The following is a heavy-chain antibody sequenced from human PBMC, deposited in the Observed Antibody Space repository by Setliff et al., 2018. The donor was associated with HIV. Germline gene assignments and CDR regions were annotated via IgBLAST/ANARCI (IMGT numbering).Heavy chain of an antibody. D-gene: IGHD3-22*01. CDR3: ARVYDTSGYSLSIPGY. Sequence: PGGSLRLSCAASGFTFSSYGMHWVRQAPGKGLEWVAVISYDGSNKYYPDSVKGRFTISRDNSKNTLYLQMNSLRAEDTALYYCARVYDTSGYSLSIPGYWGQGTLVTVSS. V-gene: IGHV3-33*05. J-gene: IGHJ4*02. CDR1: GFTFSSYG. CDR2: ISYDGSNK.